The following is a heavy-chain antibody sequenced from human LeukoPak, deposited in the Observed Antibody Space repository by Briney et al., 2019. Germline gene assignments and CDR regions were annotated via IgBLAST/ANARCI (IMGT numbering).Heavy chain of an antibody. CDR1: GFTFSSYA. CDR2: ISGSGGST. J-gene: IGHJ4*02. Sequence: SGGSLRLSCAASGFTFSSYAMSWVRQAPGKGLEWVSAISGSGGSTYYADSVKGRFTISRDNSENTLYLQMNSLRAEDTAVYYCAKGSAAGRPYYFDYWGQGTLVTVSS. CDR3: AKGSAAGRPYYFDY. D-gene: IGHD6-25*01. V-gene: IGHV3-23*01.